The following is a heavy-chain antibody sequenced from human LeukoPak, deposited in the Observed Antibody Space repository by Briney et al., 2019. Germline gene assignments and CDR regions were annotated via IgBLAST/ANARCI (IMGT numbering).Heavy chain of an antibody. CDR2: ISSSSSTT. Sequence: GGSLRLSCAASGFTFSSYSMTWVRQAPGKGLEWVSYISSSSSTTYYADSVKGRFTISRDNAKNSLYLQMNSLRAEDTAVYYCARSYNYDSSGHYYSSFDCWGQGTLVTVSS. V-gene: IGHV3-48*01. CDR3: ARSYNYDSSGHYYSSFDC. D-gene: IGHD3-22*01. CDR1: GFTFSSYS. J-gene: IGHJ4*02.